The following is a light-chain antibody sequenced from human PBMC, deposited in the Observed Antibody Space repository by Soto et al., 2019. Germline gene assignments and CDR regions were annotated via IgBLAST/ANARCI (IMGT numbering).Light chain of an antibody. V-gene: IGLV2-14*01. CDR2: DVS. Sequence: QSVLTQPASGSGSPGPSITISCTGTSSDGGGYNYVSWYQQHPGKAPKLMIYDVSNRPSGVSNRFSGSKSGNTASLTISGLQAEDEADYYCSSYTSSSTPYVFGTGTKVTVL. CDR1: SSDGGGYNY. J-gene: IGLJ1*01. CDR3: SSYTSSSTPYV.